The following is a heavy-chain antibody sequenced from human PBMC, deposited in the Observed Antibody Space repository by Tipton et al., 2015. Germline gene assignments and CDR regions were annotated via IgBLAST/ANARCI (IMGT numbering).Heavy chain of an antibody. CDR1: GGSISSGGYY. J-gene: IGHJ4*02. CDR3: ATFYVDYDY. V-gene: IGHV4-39*01. CDR2: IYYSGSS. Sequence: TLSLTCTVSGGSISSGGYYWSWIRQHPGKGLEWIGSIYYSGSSYYNPSLKSRVAISVDTSKNQFSLKLSSVTASDTAVYYCATFYVDYDYWGQGILVTVSS. D-gene: IGHD2/OR15-2a*01.